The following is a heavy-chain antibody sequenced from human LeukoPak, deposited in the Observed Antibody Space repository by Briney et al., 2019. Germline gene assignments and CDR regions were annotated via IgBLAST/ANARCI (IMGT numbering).Heavy chain of an antibody. CDR3: ARDEEYCSSTSCYNWFDP. J-gene: IGHJ5*02. Sequence: GGSLRLSCAASGFTFSSYSMNWVRQAPGKGLEWVSYISSSSSTIYYADSVKGRFTISRDNAKNSLYLQMNSLRAEDTAVYYCARDEEYCSSTSCYNWFDPWGQGTLVTVSS. CDR2: ISSSSSTI. V-gene: IGHV3-48*01. D-gene: IGHD2-2*01. CDR1: GFTFSSYS.